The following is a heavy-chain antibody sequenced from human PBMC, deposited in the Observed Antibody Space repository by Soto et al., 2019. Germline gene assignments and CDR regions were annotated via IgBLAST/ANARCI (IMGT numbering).Heavy chain of an antibody. J-gene: IGHJ6*02. CDR2: ISGSGGST. Sequence: EVQLVESGGGLIQPGGSLRLSCAASGFTFSSYAMSWVRQAPGKGLEWVSAISGSGGSTYYADSVKGRFTISRDNSKNTLYLQMNSLRAEDTAVYYCANPRIGYCSGGSCPYYYYGMDVWGQGTTVTVSS. CDR3: ANPRIGYCSGGSCPYYYYGMDV. CDR1: GFTFSSYA. D-gene: IGHD2-15*01. V-gene: IGHV3-23*04.